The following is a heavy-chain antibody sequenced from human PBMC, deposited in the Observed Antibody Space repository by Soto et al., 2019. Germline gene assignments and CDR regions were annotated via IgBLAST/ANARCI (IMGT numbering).Heavy chain of an antibody. D-gene: IGHD6-13*01. J-gene: IGHJ5*02. CDR1: GGPISSVY. V-gene: IGHV4-59*01. Sequence: PSGTLAPTCTFSGGPISSVYWGRIRPPPGKGLEWIGYIYYSGSTNYNPSLKSRVTISVDTSKNQFSLKLSSVTAADTAVYYCAGVIAAAGFGWLDPWGQGTLVTVSS. CDR2: IYYSGST. CDR3: AGVIAAAGFGWLDP.